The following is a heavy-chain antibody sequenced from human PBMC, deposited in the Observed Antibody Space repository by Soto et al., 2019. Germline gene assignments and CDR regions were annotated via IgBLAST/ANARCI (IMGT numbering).Heavy chain of an antibody. J-gene: IGHJ6*03. CDR2: ISYDGSNK. CDR1: GFTFSSYG. V-gene: IGHV3-30*18. D-gene: IGHD1-20*01. CDR3: AKVLRVYKNYMDV. Sequence: QVQLLESGGGVVQPGRSLRLSCAASGFTFSSYGMHWVRQAPGKGLEWVAVISYDGSNKYYADSVKGRFTISRDNSKNTLYLQMNSLRAEDTAVYYCAKVLRVYKNYMDVWGKGTTVTVSS.